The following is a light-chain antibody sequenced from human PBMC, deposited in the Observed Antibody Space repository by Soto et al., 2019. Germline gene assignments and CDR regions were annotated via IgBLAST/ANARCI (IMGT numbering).Light chain of an antibody. CDR1: QSVSNNY. J-gene: IGKJ1*01. CDR3: QQYGGSPWT. Sequence: EIVLTQSPGTLSLSPGERATLSCRAIQSVSNNYLAWYQQKPGQAPRLLIYGASSRATGIPDRFSGSGSGTDFALTISILEPEDFAVYHCQQYGGSPWTLVQGTKVEIK. V-gene: IGKV3-20*01. CDR2: GAS.